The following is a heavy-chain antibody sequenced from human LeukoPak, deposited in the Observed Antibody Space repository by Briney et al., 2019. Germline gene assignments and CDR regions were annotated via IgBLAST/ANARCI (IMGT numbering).Heavy chain of an antibody. CDR3: AKDIPTYYYDSSGAFDY. Sequence: GGSLRLSCPASGFTFSSYAMSWVRQAPGKGLEWVSAITGSGGSTYYADSVKGRFTISRDNSKNTLYLQMNSLRAEDTAVYYCAKDIPTYYYDSSGAFDYWGQGTLVTVSS. CDR1: GFTFSSYA. D-gene: IGHD3-22*01. V-gene: IGHV3-23*01. J-gene: IGHJ4*02. CDR2: ITGSGGST.